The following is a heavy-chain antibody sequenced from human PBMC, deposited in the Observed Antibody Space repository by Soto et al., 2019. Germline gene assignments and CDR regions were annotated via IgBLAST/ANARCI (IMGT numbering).Heavy chain of an antibody. Sequence: VGSLRLSCAASGFTFSEYAMSWVRQAPGKGLGWVSVIGGDGGSPNYADSVKGRVTVSRDNSNHSLDLQLNSLRGEDTAMYYCARDMYSSDYFLKWFEPWGQGTLVTVSS. CDR2: IGGDGGSP. D-gene: IGHD6-19*01. CDR1: GFTFSEYA. V-gene: IGHV3-23*01. J-gene: IGHJ5*02. CDR3: ARDMYSSDYFLKWFEP.